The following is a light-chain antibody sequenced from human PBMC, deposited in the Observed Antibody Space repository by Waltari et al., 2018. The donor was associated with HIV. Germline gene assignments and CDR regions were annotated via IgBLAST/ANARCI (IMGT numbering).Light chain of an antibody. CDR3: QQYGNFRYT. CDR1: QRVADSY. V-gene: IGKV3-20*01. J-gene: IGKJ2*01. Sequence: ETVLSQSPATLCLSPGERATFSCRASQRVADSYLAWYQLKRGQAPRLLIYGASRRATGIPDRFSGSGSGTDFTLTISRLEPEDFAVYFCQQYGNFRYTFGQGTKLEIK. CDR2: GAS.